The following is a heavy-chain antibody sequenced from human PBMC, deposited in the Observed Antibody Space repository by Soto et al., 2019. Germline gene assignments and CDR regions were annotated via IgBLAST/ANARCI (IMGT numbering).Heavy chain of an antibody. CDR3: AKRYCISTSCYYYYYGMDV. CDR1: GFTFSSYA. J-gene: IGHJ6*02. D-gene: IGHD2-2*01. Sequence: EVQLLESGGGLVQPGGSLRLSCAASGFTFSSYAMSWVRQAPGKGLEWVSAISGSGGSTYYADSVKGWFTISRDNSKNTLYLQMDSLRAEDTAVYYCAKRYCISTSCYYYYYGMDVWGQGTTVTVSS. CDR2: ISGSGGST. V-gene: IGHV3-23*01.